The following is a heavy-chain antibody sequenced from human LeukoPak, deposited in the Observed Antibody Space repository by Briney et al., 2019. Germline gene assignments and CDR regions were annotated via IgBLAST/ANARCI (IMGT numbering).Heavy chain of an antibody. D-gene: IGHD6-13*01. Sequence: GGSLRLSCAASGFTFSSYAMSWVRQAPGKGLEWVSAISGSGGSTYYADSVKGRFTISRDNSKNTLYLQMNSLRAEDTAVYYCARVRHSSSWYAHATNWFDPWGQGTLVTVSS. J-gene: IGHJ5*02. CDR1: GFTFSSYA. V-gene: IGHV3-23*01. CDR2: ISGSGGST. CDR3: ARVRHSSSWYAHATNWFDP.